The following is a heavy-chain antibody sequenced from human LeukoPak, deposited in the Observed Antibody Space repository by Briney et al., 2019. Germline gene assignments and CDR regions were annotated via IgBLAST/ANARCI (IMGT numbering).Heavy chain of an antibody. V-gene: IGHV3-7*01. CDR1: GFPFSKYW. J-gene: IGHJ4*02. D-gene: IGHD4-11*01. CDR3: AREDHSKYEY. Sequence: GGSLRLSCVASGFPFSKYWMSWVRQAPGKGPEWVASIKPDGSETFYVDSVKGRFTISKDNAKNSLYLLMNRLRAKDTAVYYCAREDHSKYEYWGREPWSPSPQ. CDR2: IKPDGSET.